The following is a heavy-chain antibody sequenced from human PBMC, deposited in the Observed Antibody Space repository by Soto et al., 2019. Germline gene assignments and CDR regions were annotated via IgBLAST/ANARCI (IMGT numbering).Heavy chain of an antibody. D-gene: IGHD3-3*01. V-gene: IGHV3-23*01. CDR3: AKDYAGLRFLEWLLFDY. J-gene: IGHJ4*02. CDR1: GFTFSSYA. CDR2: ISGSGGST. Sequence: PGGSLRLSCAASGFTFSSYAMSWVRQAPGKGLEWVSAISGSGGSTYYADSVKGRFTISRGNSKNTLYLQMNSLRAEDTAVYYCAKDYAGLRFLEWLLFDYWGQGTLVTVSS.